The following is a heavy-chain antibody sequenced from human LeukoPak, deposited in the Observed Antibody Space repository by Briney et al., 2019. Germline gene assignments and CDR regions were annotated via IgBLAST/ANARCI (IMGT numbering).Heavy chain of an antibody. D-gene: IGHD3-22*01. CDR1: GGSISSYY. CDR3: ARGFGSGGYYDY. V-gene: IGHV4-4*07. J-gene: IGHJ4*02. Sequence: SETLSLTCSVSGGSISSYYWTWIRQPAGKGLEWTGRIYTSGSTNYNPSLKGRVTMSVDTSKNQFSLKLSSVTAADTAVYYCARGFGSGGYYDYWGQGTLVTVSS. CDR2: IYTSGST.